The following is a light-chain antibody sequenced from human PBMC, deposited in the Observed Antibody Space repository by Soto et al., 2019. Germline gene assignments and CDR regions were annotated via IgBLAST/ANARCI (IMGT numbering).Light chain of an antibody. V-gene: IGLV2-14*01. CDR1: SSDVGGYNY. CDR3: SSYTSSSTLLYV. CDR2: DVS. Sequence: QSVLTQPASLSGSSGQSITISCTGTSSDVGGYNYVSWYQQHPGKAPKLMIYDVSNRPSGVSNRFSGSKSGNTASLTISGLQAEDEADYYCSSYTSSSTLLYVFGTGTKVTVL. J-gene: IGLJ1*01.